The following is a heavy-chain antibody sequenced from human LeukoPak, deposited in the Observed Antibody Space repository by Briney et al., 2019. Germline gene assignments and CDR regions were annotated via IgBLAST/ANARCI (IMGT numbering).Heavy chain of an antibody. CDR1: GGSISSGDYY. D-gene: IGHD3-22*01. CDR3: ARVGLTNYYDSSGYPPWYFDL. V-gene: IGHV4-30-4*01. J-gene: IGHJ2*01. CDR2: IYYSGST. Sequence: SETLSLTCTVSGGSISSGDYYWSWIRQPPGKGLEWIGYIYYSGSTNYNPSLKSRVTISVDKSKNQFSLKLSSVTAADTAVYYCARVGLTNYYDSSGYPPWYFDLWGRGTLVTVSS.